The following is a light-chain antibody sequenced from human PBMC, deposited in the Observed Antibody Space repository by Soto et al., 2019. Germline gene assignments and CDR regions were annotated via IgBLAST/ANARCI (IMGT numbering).Light chain of an antibody. J-gene: IGKJ1*01. CDR3: MHSIDWPWT. Sequence: VLTQSPLSVSVTVGQPASISCRTSRSLVFRDGNTYLHWFQQRPGQSPRRLIENVSTRDSGVQDRFTGSGSGTDFTLEISRVEAEDVGMYYCMHSIDWPWTFGQGTKVEIK. V-gene: IGKV2-30*01. CDR2: NVS. CDR1: RSLVFRDGNTY.